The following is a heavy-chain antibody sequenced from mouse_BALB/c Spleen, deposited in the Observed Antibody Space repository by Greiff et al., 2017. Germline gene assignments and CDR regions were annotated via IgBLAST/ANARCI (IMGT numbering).Heavy chain of an antibody. CDR1: GYTFTSYW. Sequence: VKLQQPGDELVKPGASVKLSCKASGYTFTSYWMHWVKQRPGQGLEWIGEIDPSDSYTNYNQKFKGKATLTVDKSSSTAYMQLSSLTSEDSAVYYCASGYYYGSSGYAMDYWGQGTSVTVSS. V-gene: IGHV1-69*02. J-gene: IGHJ4*01. D-gene: IGHD1-1*01. CDR3: ASGYYYGSSGYAMDY. CDR2: IDPSDSYT.